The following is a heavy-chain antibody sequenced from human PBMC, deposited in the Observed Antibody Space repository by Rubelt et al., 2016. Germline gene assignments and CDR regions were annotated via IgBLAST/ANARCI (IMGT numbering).Heavy chain of an antibody. CDR3: TTDYDLDAFDI. J-gene: IGHJ3*02. V-gene: IGHV3-15*01. CDR2: IKSKTDGGTT. D-gene: IGHD3-16*01. CDR1: GFTFSNAW. Sequence: EVQLVESGGGLVKPGGSLRLSCAASGFTFSNAWMSWVRQAPGKGLEWVGRIKSKTDGGTTDYAAPVKGRFTISRDDSKNTLYLQMNSLKTEDTAVYYRTTDYDLDAFDIWGQGTMVTVSS.